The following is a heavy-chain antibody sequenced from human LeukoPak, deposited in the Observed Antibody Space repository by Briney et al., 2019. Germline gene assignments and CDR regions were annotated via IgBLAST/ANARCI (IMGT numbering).Heavy chain of an antibody. V-gene: IGHV4-31*03. CDR2: NHYSGYT. Sequence: PSETLSLTCTVSGGSITSGPYYWTWIRQHPGEGLEWVGYNHYSGYTSYSPSLKSRLTQSMDTSNNDFSLELTSVTAADTAVYYCAREYLRAFDSWGQGALVTV. D-gene: IGHD5/OR15-5a*01. CDR1: GGSITSGPYY. J-gene: IGHJ4*02. CDR3: AREYLRAFDS.